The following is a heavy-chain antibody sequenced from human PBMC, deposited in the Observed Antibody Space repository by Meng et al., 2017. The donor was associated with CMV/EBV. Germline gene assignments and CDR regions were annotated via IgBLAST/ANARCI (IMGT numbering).Heavy chain of an antibody. Sequence: SETLSLTCIVSGGSISSYYWSWTRQPPGKGLEWIGYISYSGSTNYNPSLKSRVTISVDTSKNQFSLKLNSVTAADTAVYYCARGQVQCSTINCHDYRFSGMDVWGQGTTVTVSS. D-gene: IGHD2/OR15-2a*01. CDR1: GGSISSYY. CDR3: ARGQVQCSTINCHDYRFSGMDV. CDR2: ISYSGST. V-gene: IGHV4-59*01. J-gene: IGHJ6*02.